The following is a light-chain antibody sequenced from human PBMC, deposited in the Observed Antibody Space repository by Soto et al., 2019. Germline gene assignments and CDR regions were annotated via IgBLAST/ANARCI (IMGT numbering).Light chain of an antibody. CDR1: QGISSS. J-gene: IGKJ5*01. CDR2: AAS. Sequence: DIQLTQSPSFLSASVGDRVTITCRASQGISSSLAWYQQKPGEAPKLLIYAASTLQSGVPSTFSGRGYGTEFTLTISILQPEDFASYYCQLLDSFPLTFGLGTRLEIK. CDR3: QLLDSFPLT. V-gene: IGKV1-9*01.